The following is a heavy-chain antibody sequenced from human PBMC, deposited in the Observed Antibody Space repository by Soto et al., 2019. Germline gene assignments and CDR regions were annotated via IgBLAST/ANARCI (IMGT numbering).Heavy chain of an antibody. Sequence: LRVRYAASEFKLNVSAMHWARQAPGKGLEWLATISYDGTDKDYADSVKGRVTISRDNSKTTLYLQMHSLRAEDTAVYFCARDGSYVWGNYRPRVQYYLDYWGQGTLVTVSS. CDR1: EFKLNVSA. V-gene: IGHV3-30-3*01. D-gene: IGHD3-16*02. J-gene: IGHJ4*02. CDR2: ISYDGTDK. CDR3: ARDGSYVWGNYRPRVQYYLDY.